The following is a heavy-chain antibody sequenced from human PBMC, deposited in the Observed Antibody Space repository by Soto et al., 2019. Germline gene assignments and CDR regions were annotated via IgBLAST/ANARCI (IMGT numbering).Heavy chain of an antibody. CDR2: IYYSGST. Sequence: SETLSLTCTVSGGSIISSSYYWGWIRQPPGKGLEWIGSIYYSGSTYCNPSLKSRVTISVDTSKNQFSLKLSSVTAADTAVYYCATLWFGEGNYWGQGTLVTVS. J-gene: IGHJ4*02. CDR1: GGSIISSSYY. V-gene: IGHV4-39*01. D-gene: IGHD3-10*01. CDR3: ATLWFGEGNY.